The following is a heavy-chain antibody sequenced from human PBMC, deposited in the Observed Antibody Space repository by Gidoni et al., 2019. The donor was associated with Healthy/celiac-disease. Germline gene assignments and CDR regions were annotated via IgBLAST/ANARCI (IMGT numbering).Heavy chain of an antibody. V-gene: IGHV3-23*01. CDR3: AKSNPHIIVVVTAPLGYGMDV. CDR2: ISGRGGST. J-gene: IGHJ6*02. D-gene: IGHD2-21*02. Sequence: EVPRLESGCCLVQPGGSLRLSCSASGFTFSSYAMRSVRQAPGTGLGWVSAISGRGGSTYYADSVKGRFTISRDNSKNTLYLQMNSLRAEDTAVYYCAKSNPHIIVVVTAPLGYGMDVWGQGTTVTVSS. CDR1: GFTFSSYA.